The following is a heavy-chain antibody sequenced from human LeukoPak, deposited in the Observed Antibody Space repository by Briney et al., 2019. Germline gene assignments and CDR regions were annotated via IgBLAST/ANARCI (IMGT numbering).Heavy chain of an antibody. V-gene: IGHV1-8*03. CDR2: MNPNSGNT. CDR3: ARGLDYSNYVD. D-gene: IGHD4-11*01. CDR1: GYTFTSYD. J-gene: IGHJ4*02. Sequence: GASVKVSCKASGYTFTSYDINWVRQATGQGLEWMGWMNPNSGNTGYAQKFQGRVTITRNTSISTAYMELSRLRSDDTAVYYCARGLDYSNYVDWGQGTLVTVSS.